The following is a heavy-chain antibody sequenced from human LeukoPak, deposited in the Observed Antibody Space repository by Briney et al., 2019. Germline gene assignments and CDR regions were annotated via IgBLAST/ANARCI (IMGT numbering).Heavy chain of an antibody. CDR3: ARAGYYYVVGNDAFDI. D-gene: IGHD3-10*02. CDR1: GGSISSSSYY. Sequence: PSETLSLTCTVSGGSISSSSYYWGWIRQPPGKGLEWIGSIYYSGSTNYNPSLKSRVTISVDTSKNQFSLKLSSVTAADTAVYYCARAGYYYVVGNDAFDIWGQGTMVTVSS. CDR2: IYYSGST. V-gene: IGHV4-39*07. J-gene: IGHJ3*02.